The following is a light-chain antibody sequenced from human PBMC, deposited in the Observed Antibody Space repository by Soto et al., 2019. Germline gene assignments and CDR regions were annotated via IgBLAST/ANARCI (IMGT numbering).Light chain of an antibody. V-gene: IGKV3-20*01. CDR1: QSVSSTY. Sequence: EIVLTQSPGTLSLSPGERATLSCRAIQSVSSTYFAWYQQRFGQAPRLLIYGASSRATGIPDRFSGSGSGTDFTLTISRLEPEDFAVYYCQQYGSSSWTFGQGTK. CDR2: GAS. CDR3: QQYGSSSWT. J-gene: IGKJ1*01.